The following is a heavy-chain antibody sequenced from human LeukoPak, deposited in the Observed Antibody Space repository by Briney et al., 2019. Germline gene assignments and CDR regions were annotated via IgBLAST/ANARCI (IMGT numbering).Heavy chain of an antibody. CDR1: GRSFSGYY. J-gene: IGHJ5*02. Sequence: PSETLSLPCALYGRSFSGYYWSWIRQPPGKGLEWLGEIKHSRSTNYNPSLKSRVTISVDPSKNQFSMKLSSVTAAGTAVYYCASLVCSSTSCYNWFDPWGQGTLVTVSS. CDR2: IKHSRST. CDR3: ASLVCSSTSCYNWFDP. V-gene: IGHV4-34*01. D-gene: IGHD2-2*01.